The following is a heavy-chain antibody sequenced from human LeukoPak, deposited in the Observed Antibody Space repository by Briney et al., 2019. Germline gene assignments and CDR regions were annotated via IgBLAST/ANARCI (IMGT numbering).Heavy chain of an antibody. D-gene: IGHD6-19*01. CDR1: GYTLTELS. CDR3: ATDQQLYSSGWYYFDY. CDR2: FDPEDGET. J-gene: IGHJ4*02. V-gene: IGHV1-24*01. Sequence: GASVEVSCKVSGYTLTELSMHWVRQAPGKGLEWMGGFDPEDGETIYAQKFQGRVTMTEDTSTDTAYMELSSLRSEDTAVYYCATDQQLYSSGWYYFDYWGQGTLVTVSS.